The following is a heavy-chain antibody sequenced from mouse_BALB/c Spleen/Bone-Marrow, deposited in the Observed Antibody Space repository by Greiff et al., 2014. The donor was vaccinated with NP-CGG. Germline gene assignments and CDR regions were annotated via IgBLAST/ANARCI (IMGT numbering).Heavy chain of an antibody. Sequence: EVKLQESGGGLVQPGDSLRLSCATSGFTFSDFYMKWVRQPPGKRLEWIAASRNKAKHYTTEYSASVKGRFIVSRDTSQSILYLQMNALRAEDTAIYYCARDVGYGNYFVYWGQGTLVTVSA. CDR1: GFTFSDFY. J-gene: IGHJ3*01. D-gene: IGHD2-10*02. CDR2: SRNKAKHYTT. V-gene: IGHV7-1*02. CDR3: ARDVGYGNYFVY.